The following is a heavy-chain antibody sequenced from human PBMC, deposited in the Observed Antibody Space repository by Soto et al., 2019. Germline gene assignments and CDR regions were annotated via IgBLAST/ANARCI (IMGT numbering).Heavy chain of an antibody. D-gene: IGHD3-10*01. CDR3: ATNYGSGSTHFDH. CDR1: AGTFDSYT. Sequence: QVQLVQSGAEVKKPGSSVKVSCSASAGTFDSYTISWVRQVPGQGLEWMGRIIPMLRMANFAQNFQGRVTMNADESTSTAYMVLSSLRSEDTAVYFCATNYGSGSTHFDHWGQGTPVTVTS. V-gene: IGHV1-69*02. J-gene: IGHJ4*02. CDR2: IIPMLRMA.